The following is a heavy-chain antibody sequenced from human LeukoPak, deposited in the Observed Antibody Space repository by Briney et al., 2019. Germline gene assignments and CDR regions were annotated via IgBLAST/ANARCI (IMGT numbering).Heavy chain of an antibody. CDR1: GYTFTSNY. V-gene: IGHV1-46*01. J-gene: IGHJ5*02. CDR2: LNPSGGST. CDR3: ARGDYYDRSGWFDP. D-gene: IGHD3-22*01. Sequence: ASVKVSCKASGYTFTSNYVHWVRQAPGQELEWMGILNPSGGSTSYAQNFQGRVTMTRDSSTSTVYMELSSLRSEDTAVYYCARGDYYDRSGWFDPWGQGTLVTVSS.